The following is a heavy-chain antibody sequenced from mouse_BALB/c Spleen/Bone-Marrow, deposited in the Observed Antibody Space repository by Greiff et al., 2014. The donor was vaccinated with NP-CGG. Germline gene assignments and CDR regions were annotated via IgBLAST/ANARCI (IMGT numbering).Heavy chain of an antibody. CDR3: ARKDGYSSGRFDV. CDR2: IDPANGNT. Sequence: EVQLQQSGAELVKPGASVKLSCTASGFNIKDTYMHWVKQRPEQGLEWIGRIDPANGNTKYDPKFQGKATITADTSSNTAYLQLSSLTSEDTAVYYCARKDGYSSGRFDVWGAGTTVTVSP. D-gene: IGHD2-3*01. J-gene: IGHJ1*01. CDR1: GFNIKDTY. V-gene: IGHV14-3*02.